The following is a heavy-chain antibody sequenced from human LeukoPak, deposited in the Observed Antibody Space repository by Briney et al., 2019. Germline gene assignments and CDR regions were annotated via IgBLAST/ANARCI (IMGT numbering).Heavy chain of an antibody. CDR2: IYPGDSDT. CDR3: ARRGEYGGSGDWFDP. J-gene: IGHJ5*02. D-gene: IGHD5-12*01. Sequence: GESLKISGKGSGYRFTTYWIGWVRQMPGKGLELMGIIYPGDSDTRYSPSFQGQVTISADKSISTAYLQWSSLKASDSAMYYCARRGEYGGSGDWFDPWGQGTLVTVSS. V-gene: IGHV5-51*01. CDR1: GYRFTTYW.